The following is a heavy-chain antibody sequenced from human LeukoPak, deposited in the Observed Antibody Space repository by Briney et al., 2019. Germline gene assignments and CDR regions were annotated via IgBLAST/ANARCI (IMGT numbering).Heavy chain of an antibody. CDR3: AKAPVTSCRGAYCYPFDS. D-gene: IGHD2-21*01. CDR1: GFTLSTYA. CDR2: TSSSDAGT. J-gene: IGHJ4*02. V-gene: IGHV3-23*01. Sequence: GGSMRLSCAASGFTLSTYAMSWVRQTPGKGLEWVAATSSSDAGTYHADSVRGRFTISRDNSKNTLYLQMNSLRAEDAAVYFCAKAPVTSCRGAYCYPFDSWGQGTLVTVSS.